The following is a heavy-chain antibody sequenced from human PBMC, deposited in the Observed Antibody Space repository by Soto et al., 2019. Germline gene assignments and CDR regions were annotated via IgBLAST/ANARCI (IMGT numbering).Heavy chain of an antibody. J-gene: IGHJ6*02. Sequence: SETLSLTCSVSGADINTYSWTWIRQPAGKGLEWIGRIYTSASINYNPSLRGRVTLSVDTSTNQVSLKLASVTAADTAVYYCARGREAGYNFYYGMDVWGQGTTVTVSS. D-gene: IGHD6-19*01. CDR1: GADINTYS. V-gene: IGHV4-4*07. CDR3: ARGREAGYNFYYGMDV. CDR2: IYTSASI.